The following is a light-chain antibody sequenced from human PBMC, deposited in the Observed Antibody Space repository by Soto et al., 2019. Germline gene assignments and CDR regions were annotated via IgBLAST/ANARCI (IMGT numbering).Light chain of an antibody. J-gene: IGKJ2*01. Sequence: EIVMTQSPDTLSVSPGERATLSCRASQSVSSNLAWYQQKPGQAPRLLIFGASTRATGIPARFSGSGSGTEFTLTISSLQSEDFAVYHCQLYNNWPYTFGQGTTLEIK. V-gene: IGKV3-15*01. CDR1: QSVSSN. CDR2: GAS. CDR3: QLYNNWPYT.